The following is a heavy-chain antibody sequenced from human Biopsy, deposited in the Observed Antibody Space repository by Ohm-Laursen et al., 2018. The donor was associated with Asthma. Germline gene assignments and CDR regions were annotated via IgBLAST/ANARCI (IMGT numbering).Heavy chain of an antibody. J-gene: IGHJ4*02. CDR1: GFTFSNYG. Sequence: SLRLSCAASGFTFSNYGMHWVRQAPGKGLDWVAVISFDGSNKNYTDSVKGRFTISRDNAKNSLYLQMNSLRAEDTAVYYCARDGPELPTELDYWDQGTLVTVSS. V-gene: IGHV3-30*03. D-gene: IGHD1-14*01. CDR3: ARDGPELPTELDY. CDR2: ISFDGSNK.